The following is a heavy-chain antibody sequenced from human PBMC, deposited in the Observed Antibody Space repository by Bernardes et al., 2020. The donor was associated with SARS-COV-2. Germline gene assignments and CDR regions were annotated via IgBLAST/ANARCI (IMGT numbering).Heavy chain of an antibody. CDR1: GDSISRYF. CDR3: ARLWLNRYYYYYAMDV. Sequence: SETLSLTCTVSGDSISRYFWTWVRQPPGKGLEFLSYIYDGGSIKYTPSLQSRATISVDTSKSQISLKLTSVTAADTAVYYCARLWLNRYYYYYAMDVWGHWTAVTVSS. D-gene: IGHD5-12*01. J-gene: IGHJ6*02. CDR2: IYDGGSI. V-gene: IGHV4-59*01.